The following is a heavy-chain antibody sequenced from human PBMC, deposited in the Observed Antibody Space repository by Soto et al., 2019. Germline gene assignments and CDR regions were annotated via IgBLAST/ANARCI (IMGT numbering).Heavy chain of an antibody. D-gene: IGHD6-6*01. CDR1: GDSISRSNW. V-gene: IGHV4-4*02. CDR3: ATLSSSSDRYYYYGMDV. J-gene: IGHJ6*02. Sequence: VSGDSISRSNWWSWVRQRPGKGLEWPGEIYHSGSTTYNPSLKSRVTISVDKSKNQFSLKLSSVTAADTAVDYCATLSSSSDRYYYYGMDVWGQGTTVTVSS. CDR2: IYHSGST.